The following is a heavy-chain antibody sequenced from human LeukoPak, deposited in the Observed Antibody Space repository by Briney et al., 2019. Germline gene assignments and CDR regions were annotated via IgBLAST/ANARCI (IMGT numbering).Heavy chain of an antibody. CDR3: ARFSSSGWSTN. D-gene: IGHD6-19*01. V-gene: IGHV3-21*01. CDR1: GFTFSSYS. J-gene: IGHJ4*02. CDR2: ISSSSSYI. Sequence: GGSLRLSCAASGFTFSSYSMNWVRQAPGKGLEWASSISSSSSYIYYADSVKGRFTISRDNAKNSLYLQMNSLRAEDTAVYYCARFSSSGWSTNWGQGTLVTVSS.